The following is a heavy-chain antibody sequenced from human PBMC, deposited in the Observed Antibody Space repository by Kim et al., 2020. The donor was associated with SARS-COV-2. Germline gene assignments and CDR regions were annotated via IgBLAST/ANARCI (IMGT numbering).Heavy chain of an antibody. V-gene: IGHV3-21*01. Sequence: GGSLRLSCAASGFTFSSYSMNWVRQAPGKGLEWVSSISSSSSYIYYADSVKGRFTISRDNAKNSLYLQMNSLRAEDTAVYYCARGGVRWVTLYYFDYWGQGTLVTVSS. CDR1: GFTFSSYS. D-gene: IGHD4-17*01. CDR2: ISSSSSYI. CDR3: ARGGVRWVTLYYFDY. J-gene: IGHJ4*02.